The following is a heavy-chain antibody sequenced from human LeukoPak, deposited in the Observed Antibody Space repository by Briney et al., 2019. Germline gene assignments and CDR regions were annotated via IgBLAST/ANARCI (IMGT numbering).Heavy chain of an antibody. D-gene: IGHD6-13*01. Sequence: PSETLSLTCAVYGGSFSGYYWSWIRQPPGKGLEWIGEINHSGSTNYNPSLKSRVTISVDTSKNQFSLKLSSVTAAYTAVYYCARGRPSSSWHVLYYFDYWGQGTLVTVSS. CDR1: GGSFSGYY. CDR2: INHSGST. J-gene: IGHJ4*02. V-gene: IGHV4-34*01. CDR3: ARGRPSSSWHVLYYFDY.